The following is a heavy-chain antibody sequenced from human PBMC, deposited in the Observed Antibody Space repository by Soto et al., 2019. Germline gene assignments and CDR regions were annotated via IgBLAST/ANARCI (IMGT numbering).Heavy chain of an antibody. Sequence: SETLSLTCTVSSGSISGLYWGWNRQPPGKGLECIGYIYYRGITNYNPSLQSRVTISVDTSKNQFSLKLTSVTAADTAVYYCARVGSTTPFDYWGQGTLVTAPQ. CDR3: ARVGSTTPFDY. J-gene: IGHJ4*02. V-gene: IGHV4-59*11. CDR1: SGSISGLY. D-gene: IGHD1-26*01. CDR2: IYYRGIT.